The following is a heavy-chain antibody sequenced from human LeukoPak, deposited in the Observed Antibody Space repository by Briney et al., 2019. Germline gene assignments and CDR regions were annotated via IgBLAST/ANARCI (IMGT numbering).Heavy chain of an antibody. J-gene: IGHJ4*02. Sequence: PGGSLRLSCAASGFTFSSYSMNWVRQAPGKGLEWVSHITASGTAMFYADSVEGRFTISRVNAKNSLYLQMNSLRDEDTAVYYCASSGSYRFDYWGQGTLVTVSS. V-gene: IGHV3-48*02. CDR1: GFTFSSYS. CDR2: ITASGTAM. D-gene: IGHD1-26*01. CDR3: ASSGSYRFDY.